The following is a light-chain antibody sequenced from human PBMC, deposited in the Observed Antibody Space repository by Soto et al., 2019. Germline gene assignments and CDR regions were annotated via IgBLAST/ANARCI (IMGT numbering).Light chain of an antibody. CDR1: QNIRNW. Sequence: GDSVTITCRASQNIRNWLAWYQQKPGKAPKLLIYAASSLQSGVPSRFSGSGSGTDFTLTISSLQPEDFATYYCQQSYSTPRTFGQGTKVDIK. CDR2: AAS. J-gene: IGKJ1*01. CDR3: QQSYSTPRT. V-gene: IGKV1-39*01.